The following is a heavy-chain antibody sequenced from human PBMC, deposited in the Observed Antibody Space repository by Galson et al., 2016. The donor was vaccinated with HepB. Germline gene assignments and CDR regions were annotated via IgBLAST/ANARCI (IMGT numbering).Heavy chain of an antibody. D-gene: IGHD3-3*01. CDR2: IKQDGSEK. J-gene: IGHJ4*02. Sequence: SLRLSCAASGFIFSSYGMHWVRQAPGKGLEWVANIKQDGSEKYYVDSVKGRFTISRDNAKNSLYLQMNSLRAEDTAVYYCARVSLRFLEWLRLLTTLEFDYWGQGTLVTVSS. CDR3: ARVSLRFLEWLRLLTTLEFDY. V-gene: IGHV3-7*03. CDR1: GFIFSSYG.